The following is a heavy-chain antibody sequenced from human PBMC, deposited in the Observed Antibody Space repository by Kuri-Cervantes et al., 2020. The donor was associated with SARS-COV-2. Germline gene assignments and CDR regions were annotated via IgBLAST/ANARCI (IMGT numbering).Heavy chain of an antibody. D-gene: IGHD5-18*01. CDR2: LYYSGST. Sequence: SETLSLTCTVSGGSISSYYWSWIRQPPGKGLEWIGYLYYSGSTDYNPSLKSRVTISVDTSKNQFSLKLSSVTAADTAVYYCARAGVQLWLSIDYWGQGTLVTVSS. CDR3: ARAGVQLWLSIDY. V-gene: IGHV4-59*01. CDR1: GGSISSYY. J-gene: IGHJ4*02.